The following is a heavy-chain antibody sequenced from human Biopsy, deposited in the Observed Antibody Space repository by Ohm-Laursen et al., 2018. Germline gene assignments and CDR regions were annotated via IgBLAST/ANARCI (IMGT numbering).Heavy chain of an antibody. D-gene: IGHD3-10*01. CDR3: ARSRGSSGIATIYYYGMDV. V-gene: IGHV3-30*03. CDR2: ITHDGSKT. Sequence: SLRLSCTASGFTFSDYAMHWVRQAPGKGLEWVAIITHDGSKTYYADSVEGRFTISRDQFKSTVYLQLNSLRAEDTAVYYCARSRGSSGIATIYYYGMDVWGQGTTVTVSS. J-gene: IGHJ6*02. CDR1: GFTFSDYA.